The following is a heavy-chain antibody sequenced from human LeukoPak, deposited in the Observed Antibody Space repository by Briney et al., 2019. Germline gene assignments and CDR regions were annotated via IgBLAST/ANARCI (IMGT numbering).Heavy chain of an antibody. D-gene: IGHD2/OR15-2a*01. CDR3: ASLGGNSGFGDDY. Sequence: PGGFLRLSCAASGFTFDDYGMSWVRQAPGKGLEWVSGINWHGGSTGYADSVKGRFTISRDNAKNSLYLQMNSLRAEDTALYYCASLGGNSGFGDDYWGQGTLVTVSS. CDR1: GFTFDDYG. V-gene: IGHV3-20*04. J-gene: IGHJ4*02. CDR2: INWHGGST.